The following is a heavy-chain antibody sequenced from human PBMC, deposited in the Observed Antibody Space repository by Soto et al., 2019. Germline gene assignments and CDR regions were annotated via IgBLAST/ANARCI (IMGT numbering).Heavy chain of an antibody. J-gene: IGHJ6*03. V-gene: IGHV1-8*01. CDR1: GYTFTSYD. D-gene: IGHD5-18*01. Sequence: ASVKVSCKASGYTFTSYDINWVRQATGQGLEWMGWMNPNSGNTGYAQKFQGRVTMTRNTSISTAYMELSSLRSEDTAVYYCARDTAMVIGPYYYYYYYMDVWGKGTTVTVSS. CDR3: ARDTAMVIGPYYYYYYYMDV. CDR2: MNPNSGNT.